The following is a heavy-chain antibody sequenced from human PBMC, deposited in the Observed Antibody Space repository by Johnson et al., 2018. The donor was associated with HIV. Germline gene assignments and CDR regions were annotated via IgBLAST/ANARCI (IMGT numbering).Heavy chain of an antibody. Sequence: EVQLVESGGGLMQPGGSLRLSCVASGFTVSNNFMSWVRQAPGKGLEWVSVIYSGGRTYYTDSVKGRFTISRDTAKNTLYLQMNSLGAGDTAVYYCTRRNWNSGSGFDIWGQGTMVIVSS. V-gene: IGHV3-53*01. CDR2: IYSGGRT. J-gene: IGHJ3*02. D-gene: IGHD1-7*01. CDR3: TRRNWNSGSGFDI. CDR1: GFTVSNNF.